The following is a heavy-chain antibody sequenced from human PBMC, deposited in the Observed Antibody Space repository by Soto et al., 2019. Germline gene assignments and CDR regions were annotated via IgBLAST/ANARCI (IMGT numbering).Heavy chain of an antibody. V-gene: IGHV3-33*01. CDR2: IWHDGSKE. D-gene: IGHD3-22*01. CDR3: EAANYDSSGFYGNY. CDR1: GFTFSDYG. Sequence: GGSLRLSCVASGFTFSDYGMNWIRQVPGKGLEWVAVIWHDGSKEYYADSVKGRFTISRDNSRNTLYLQMNNLRAEDTAVYYCEAANYDSSGFYGNYWGQGALVTVSS. J-gene: IGHJ4*02.